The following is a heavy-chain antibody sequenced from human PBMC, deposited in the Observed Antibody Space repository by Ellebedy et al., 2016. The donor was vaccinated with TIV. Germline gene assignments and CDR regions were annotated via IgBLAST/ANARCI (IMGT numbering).Heavy chain of an antibody. CDR1: GFTFSSYA. Sequence: GGSLRLSXAASGFTFSSYAMHWVRQAPGKGLEWVAVISYDGSNKYYADSVKGRFTISRDNSKNTLYLQMNSLRAEDTAVYYCARDRRVYYDFWSGYFYWGQGTLVTVSS. CDR2: ISYDGSNK. CDR3: ARDRRVYYDFWSGYFY. J-gene: IGHJ4*02. D-gene: IGHD3-3*01. V-gene: IGHV3-30-3*01.